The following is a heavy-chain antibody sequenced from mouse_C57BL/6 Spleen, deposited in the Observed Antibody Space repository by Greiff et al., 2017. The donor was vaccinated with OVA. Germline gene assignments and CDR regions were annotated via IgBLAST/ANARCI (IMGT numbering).Heavy chain of an antibody. CDR3: ARYYGSSYFDY. J-gene: IGHJ2*01. CDR2: IYPGDGDT. CDR1: GYAFSSSW. Sequence: QVQLQQSGPELVKPGASVKISCKASGYAFSSSWMNWVKQRPGKGLEWIGRIYPGDGDTNYNGKFKGKATLTADKSSSTAYMQLSSLTSEDSAVYFCARYYGSSYFDYWGQGTTLIVSS. V-gene: IGHV1-82*01. D-gene: IGHD1-1*01.